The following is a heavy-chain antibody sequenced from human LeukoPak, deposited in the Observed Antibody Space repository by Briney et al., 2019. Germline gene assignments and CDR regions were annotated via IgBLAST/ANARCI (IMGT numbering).Heavy chain of an antibody. CDR2: IRQDGSER. Sequence: GGSLRLSCAASGLTFSGYWMTWVRQAPGKGLEWVANIRQDGSERYYVDSVKGRFTISRDNAKNSLYLQMNNLRAEDAAVYYCARDTRLYSGSGSYFPDYWGQEPWSPSPQ. D-gene: IGHD3-10*01. CDR3: ARDTRLYSGSGSYFPDY. CDR1: GLTFSGYW. V-gene: IGHV3-7*05. J-gene: IGHJ4*01.